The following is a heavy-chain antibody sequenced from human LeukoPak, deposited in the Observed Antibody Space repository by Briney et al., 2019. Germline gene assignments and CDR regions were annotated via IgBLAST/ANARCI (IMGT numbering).Heavy chain of an antibody. V-gene: IGHV4-34*01. D-gene: IGHD3-10*01. CDR2: INHSGST. CDR1: GGSFSGYY. Sequence: SETLSLTCAVYGGSFSGYYWSWIRQPPGKGLECIGEINHSGSTNYNPSLKSRVTISVDTSKNQFSLKLSSVTAADTAVYYCAREVTMVRGVIREVYFDYWGQGTLVTVSS. J-gene: IGHJ4*02. CDR3: AREVTMVRGVIREVYFDY.